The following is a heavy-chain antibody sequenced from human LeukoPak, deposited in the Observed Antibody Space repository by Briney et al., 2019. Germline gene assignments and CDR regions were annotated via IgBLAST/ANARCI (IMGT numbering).Heavy chain of an antibody. D-gene: IGHD6-13*01. CDR2: IYYSGGT. Sequence: PSETLSLTCTASGGSISSSSYYWDWIRQPPGKGLEWIGNIYYSGGTYYNPSLKTRVTISVDTSKNQFSLKLTSVTAADTALYYCARAYASSWTRFDPWGQGILVTVSS. J-gene: IGHJ5*02. V-gene: IGHV4-39*01. CDR3: ARAYASSWTRFDP. CDR1: GGSISSSSYY.